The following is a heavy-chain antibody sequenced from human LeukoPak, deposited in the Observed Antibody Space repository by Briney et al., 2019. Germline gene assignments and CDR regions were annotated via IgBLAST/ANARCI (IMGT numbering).Heavy chain of an antibody. D-gene: IGHD2-2*01. CDR3: ARQYCSSTSCYFDY. V-gene: IGHV4-34*01. J-gene: IGHJ4*02. Sequence: SETLPLTCAVYGGSFGGYYWSWIRQPPGKGLEWIGEINHSGSTNYNPSLKSRVTISVDTSKNQFSLKLSSVTAADTAVYYCARQYCSSTSCYFDYWGQGTLVTVSS. CDR1: GGSFGGYY. CDR2: INHSGST.